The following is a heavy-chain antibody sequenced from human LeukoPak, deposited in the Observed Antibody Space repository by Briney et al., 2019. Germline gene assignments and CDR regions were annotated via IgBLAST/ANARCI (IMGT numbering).Heavy chain of an antibody. J-gene: IGHJ4*02. V-gene: IGHV3-7*05. CDR1: GFPFSDYW. CDR2: INEAGSEK. D-gene: IGHD4-17*01. Sequence: VQPGGSLRLSCPASGFPFSDYWMSWARQAPGKGLEGVANINEAGSEKYYVDSVKGRFTTPRDNAKNSVYLQMYSLGADDTAVYYCGRDFAVTTDWGQGTLVTVSS. CDR3: GRDFAVTTD.